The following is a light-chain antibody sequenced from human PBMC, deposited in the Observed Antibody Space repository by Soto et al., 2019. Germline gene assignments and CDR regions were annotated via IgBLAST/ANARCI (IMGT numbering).Light chain of an antibody. CDR1: SSDVGGYNY. V-gene: IGLV2-14*01. Sequence: QSVLTQPASVSGSPGQSSTISCTGTSSDVGGYNYVSWFQHHPGKAPKLIIYEVSYRPSGVSARFSGSKSGDTASLTISGLQAEDEADYYCSSFTNTITLYAFGTGTKLTVL. CDR3: SSFTNTITLYA. J-gene: IGLJ1*01. CDR2: EVS.